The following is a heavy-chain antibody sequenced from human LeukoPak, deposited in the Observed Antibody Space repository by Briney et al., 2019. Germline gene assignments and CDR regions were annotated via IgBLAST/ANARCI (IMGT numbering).Heavy chain of an antibody. V-gene: IGHV6-1*01. CDR3: ARRLTQYDCFDP. CDR1: GDSVSSNSVT. J-gene: IGHJ5*02. CDR2: TYYRSTWYN. Sequence: PSQTLSLTCAISGDSVSSNSVTWNWIRQSPSRGLEWLGRTYYRSTWYNDYAVSVRGRITVNPDTSKNQFSLRLNSVTPEDTAVYYCARRLTQYDCFDPWGQEILVTVSS. D-gene: IGHD2-2*01.